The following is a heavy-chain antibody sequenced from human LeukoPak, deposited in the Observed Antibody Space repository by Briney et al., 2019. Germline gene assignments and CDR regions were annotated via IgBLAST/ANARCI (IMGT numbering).Heavy chain of an antibody. CDR1: AFTFSNYA. CDR3: PKVGGSSSLDS. CDR2: ISRDGNTK. D-gene: IGHD6-13*01. Sequence: PGGSLRLSCAVSAFTFSNYAFHWVRQAPGKGLEWVAIISRDGNTKYYAGSVKGRFTISRDNSKNTLFLQMDSLRVEDTAIYYCPKVGGSSSLDSWGQGTLVTVSS. J-gene: IGHJ4*02. V-gene: IGHV3-30*18.